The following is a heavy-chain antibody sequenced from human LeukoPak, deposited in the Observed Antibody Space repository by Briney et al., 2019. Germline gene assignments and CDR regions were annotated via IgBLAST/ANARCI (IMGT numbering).Heavy chain of an antibody. CDR2: IYTSGST. CDR3: ARDAGYCSSTSCYILHYYGMDV. J-gene: IGHJ6*02. Sequence: SQTLSLTCTVSGGSISSGSYYWSWIRLPAGKGLEWIGRIYTSGSTNYNPSLKSRVTISVDTSKNQFSLKLSSVTAADTAVYYCARDAGYCSSTSCYILHYYGMDVWGQGTTVTVSS. D-gene: IGHD2-2*01. CDR1: GGSISSGSYY. V-gene: IGHV4-61*02.